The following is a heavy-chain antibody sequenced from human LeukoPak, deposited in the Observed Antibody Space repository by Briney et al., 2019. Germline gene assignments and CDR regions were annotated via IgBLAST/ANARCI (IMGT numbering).Heavy chain of an antibody. CDR3: AGLGITMIGGV. Sequence: GGSLRLSCVASGFTFSSYDMNWVRQAPGKGLEWVSFISSSGSSIHYADSVKGRFSISRDNAKNSLYLQMNSLRAEDTAVYYCAGLGITMIGGVWGKGTTVTISS. J-gene: IGHJ6*04. D-gene: IGHD3-10*02. CDR2: ISSSGSSI. V-gene: IGHV3-48*03. CDR1: GFTFSSYD.